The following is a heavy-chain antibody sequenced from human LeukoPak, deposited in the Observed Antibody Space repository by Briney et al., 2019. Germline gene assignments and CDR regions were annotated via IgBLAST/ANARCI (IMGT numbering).Heavy chain of an antibody. J-gene: IGHJ3*02. CDR2: ISGSGGST. D-gene: IGHD3-10*01. CDR1: GFTFSSYA. V-gene: IGHV3-23*01. CDR3: AKVLIWTYGSGNYYKGAFDI. Sequence: GGSLRLSCAASGFTFSSYAMSWVRQAPGKGLEWVSAISGSGGSTYYADSVKGRFTISRDNSKNTLYLHMNSLRAEDTAVYYCAKVLIWTYGSGNYYKGAFDIWGQGTMVTVFS.